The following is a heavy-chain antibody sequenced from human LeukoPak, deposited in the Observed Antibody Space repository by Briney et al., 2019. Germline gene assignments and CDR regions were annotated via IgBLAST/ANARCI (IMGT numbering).Heavy chain of an antibody. J-gene: IGHJ6*03. Sequence: PSETLSLTCTVADDSISSYYWTWIRQSPGKGLERLAYMFFSGATTYNPSLRSRVTVLVDTSKNQFSLKLSSVTAADTAVYYCARLPYYYDSHGFRDYHYYMDVWGKGTTVTVSS. V-gene: IGHV4-59*08. D-gene: IGHD3-22*01. CDR1: DDSISSYY. CDR2: MFFSGAT. CDR3: ARLPYYYDSHGFRDYHYYMDV.